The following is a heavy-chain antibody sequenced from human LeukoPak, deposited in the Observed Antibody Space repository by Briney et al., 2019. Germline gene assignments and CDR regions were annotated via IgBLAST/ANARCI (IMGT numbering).Heavy chain of an antibody. CDR2: ISAYNGNT. CDR3: ARLYYDFWSGYYTFSSFDY. J-gene: IGHJ4*02. CDR1: GYTFTGHY. Sequence: ASVKVSCKASGYTFTGHYMHWVRQAPGQGLEWMGWISAYNGNTNYAQKLQGRVTMTTDTSTSTAYMELRSLRSDDTAVYYCARLYYDFWSGYYTFSSFDYWGQGTLVTVSS. V-gene: IGHV1-18*04. D-gene: IGHD3-3*01.